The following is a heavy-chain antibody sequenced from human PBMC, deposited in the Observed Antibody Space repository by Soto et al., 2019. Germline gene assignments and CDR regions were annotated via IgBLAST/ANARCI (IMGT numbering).Heavy chain of an antibody. J-gene: IGHJ6*02. CDR3: ARGGMVTTAVRGYDYGMDV. V-gene: IGHV5-51*01. CDR2: IYPGDSNT. CDR1: GYIFSTYW. Sequence: PGESLKISCKGSGYIFSTYWIGWVRQMPGKGLEWMGIIYPGDSNTIYSPSFQGQVTISADKSISTAYLQWSSLKASDSAIYYCARGGMVTTAVRGYDYGMDVWGLGTTVTVYS. D-gene: IGHD5-18*01.